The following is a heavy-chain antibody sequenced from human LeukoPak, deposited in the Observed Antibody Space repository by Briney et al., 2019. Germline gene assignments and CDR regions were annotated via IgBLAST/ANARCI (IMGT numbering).Heavy chain of an antibody. CDR1: GFTFDDYA. V-gene: IGHV3-9*01. D-gene: IGHD2-21*02. CDR2: ISWNSGSI. CDR3: AKDHADPNCGGDCYSNYFDY. J-gene: IGHJ4*02. Sequence: GRSLRLSCAASGFTFDDYAMHWVRQAPGKGLEWVSGISWNSGSIGYADSVKGRFTISRDNAKNSLYLQMNSLRAEDTALYYCAKDHADPNCGGDCYSNYFDYWGQGSLVTVSS.